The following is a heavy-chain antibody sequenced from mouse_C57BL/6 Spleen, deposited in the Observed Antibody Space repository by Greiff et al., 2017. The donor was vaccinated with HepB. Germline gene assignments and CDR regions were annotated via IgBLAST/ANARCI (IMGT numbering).Heavy chain of an antibody. CDR2: FYPGSGSI. CDR1: GYTFTEYT. CDR3: ARHEEGYSNYIAWFAY. J-gene: IGHJ3*01. V-gene: IGHV1-62-2*01. D-gene: IGHD2-5*01. Sequence: VQGVESGAELVKPGASVKLSCKASGYTFTEYTIHWVKQRSGQGLEWIGWFYPGSGSIKYNEKFKDKATLTADKSSSTVYMELSRLTSEDSAVYFCARHEEGYSNYIAWFAYWGQGTLVTVSA.